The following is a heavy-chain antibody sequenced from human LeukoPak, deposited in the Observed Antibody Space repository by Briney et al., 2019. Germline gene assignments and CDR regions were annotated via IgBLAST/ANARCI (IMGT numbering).Heavy chain of an antibody. J-gene: IGHJ4*02. CDR3: ARAPRSGGSCYFDY. CDR2: INHSGST. Sequence: SETLSLTCAVYGGSFSGYYWSWIRQPPGKGLEWIGEINHSGSTNYNPSLESRVTISVDTSKNQFSLKLSSVTAADTAVYYCARAPRSGGSCYFDYWGQGTLVTVSS. CDR1: GGSFSGYY. V-gene: IGHV4-34*01. D-gene: IGHD2-15*01.